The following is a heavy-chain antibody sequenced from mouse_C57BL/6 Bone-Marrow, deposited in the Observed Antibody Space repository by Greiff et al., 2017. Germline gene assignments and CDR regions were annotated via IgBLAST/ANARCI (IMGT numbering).Heavy chain of an antibody. J-gene: IGHJ2*01. Sequence: VQLQQSGAELVRPGASVKLSCTASGFNIKDDYIHWVKQRPEQGLEWIGWIAPEIGDTEYDSKFQGKATITSDTSSNTAYLQLSSLTSEDTAVYYCSSFDGNYFDFWGQGTPLTVAS. D-gene: IGHD2-3*01. V-gene: IGHV14-4*01. CDR1: GFNIKDDY. CDR3: SSFDGNYFDF. CDR2: IAPEIGDT.